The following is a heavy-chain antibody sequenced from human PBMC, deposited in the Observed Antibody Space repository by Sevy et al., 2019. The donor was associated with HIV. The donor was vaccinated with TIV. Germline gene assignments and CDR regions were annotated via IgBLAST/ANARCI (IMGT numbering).Heavy chain of an antibody. V-gene: IGHV3-21*01. Sequence: GGSLRLSCAASGFTFSSYSMNWVRQAPGKGLEWVSSISSSSSYIYYADSVKGRFTISRDNAKNSLYLQMNGLRAEDTAVYYCARDRGCTGGVCYVSPSYYYYYGMDVWGQGTTVTVSS. CDR3: ARDRGCTGGVCYVSPSYYYYYGMDV. J-gene: IGHJ6*02. D-gene: IGHD2-8*02. CDR2: ISSSSSYI. CDR1: GFTFSSYS.